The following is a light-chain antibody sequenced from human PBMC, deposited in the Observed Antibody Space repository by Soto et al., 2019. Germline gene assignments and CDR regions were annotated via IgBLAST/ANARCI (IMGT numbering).Light chain of an antibody. V-gene: IGKV3-20*01. CDR1: QSVSSSY. Sequence: EIVLTQSPGTLSLSPGEGATLSCRASQSVSSSYLAWYQQKPGQAPRLLIYDASSRATGIPDRFSGSGSGTDFTLTISRLEPEDYAEYYCQGYDSLPYTFGQGTKVDIK. CDR2: DAS. CDR3: QGYDSLPYT. J-gene: IGKJ2*01.